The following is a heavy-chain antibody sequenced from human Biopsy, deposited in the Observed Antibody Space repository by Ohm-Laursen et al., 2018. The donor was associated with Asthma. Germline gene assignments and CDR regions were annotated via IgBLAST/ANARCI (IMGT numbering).Heavy chain of an antibody. V-gene: IGHV1-69*13. CDR3: ARGYSGTDRIVYYYSGMEV. CDR1: GDSLGSFINYA. CDR2: LIPVLGTA. D-gene: IGHD5-12*01. J-gene: IGHJ6*02. Sequence: SVKASCKASGDSLGSFINYAISWVRQAPRQGLEWMGGLIPVLGTADYAPMFEGRVTITADESTSTAYLEQTSLRFEDTAVYYWARGYSGTDRIVYYYSGMEVWGQGTTVTVSS.